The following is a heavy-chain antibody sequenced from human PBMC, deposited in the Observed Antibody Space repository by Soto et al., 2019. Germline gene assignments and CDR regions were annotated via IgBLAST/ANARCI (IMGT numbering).Heavy chain of an antibody. D-gene: IGHD3-3*01. J-gene: IGHJ6*02. CDR3: ANTGGFPRETYYDFWSGYGVDYYYYYGMDV. Sequence: GGSLRLSCAASGFTFSSYAMSWVRQAPGKGLEWVSAISGSGGSTYYADSVKGRFTISRDNSKNTLYLQMNSLRAEDTAVYYCANTGGFPRETYYDFWSGYGVDYYYYYGMDVWGQGTTVTVSS. V-gene: IGHV3-23*01. CDR1: GFTFSSYA. CDR2: ISGSGGST.